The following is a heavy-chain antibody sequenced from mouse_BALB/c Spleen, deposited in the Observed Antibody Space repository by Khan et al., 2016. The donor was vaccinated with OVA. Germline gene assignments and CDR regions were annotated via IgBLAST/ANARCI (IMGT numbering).Heavy chain of an antibody. CDR3: ARNYDYDEGLAY. J-gene: IGHJ3*01. V-gene: IGHV2-2*02. Sequence: QMQLEESGPGLVQPSQSLSITCTVSGFSLTSYGVYWVRQSPGKGLEWLGVIWSGGSSDYNAAFISRLSISKDNSKSQVFFKLNNLQAKDTDIYYCARNYDYDEGLAYWGQGTLVTVSA. D-gene: IGHD2-4*01. CDR1: GFSLTSYG. CDR2: IWSGGSS.